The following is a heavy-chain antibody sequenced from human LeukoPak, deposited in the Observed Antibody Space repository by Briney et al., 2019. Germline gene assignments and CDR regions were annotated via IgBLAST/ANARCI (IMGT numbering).Heavy chain of an antibody. D-gene: IGHD6-13*01. CDR3: ARDRIAAAGTLDY. Sequence: PGGSLRLSCAASGFTFSSYAMYWVRQAPGKGLEWVAVISYDGSNKYYADSVKGRFTISRDNSKNTLYLQMNSLRAEDTAVYYCARDRIAAAGTLDYWGQGTLVTVSS. J-gene: IGHJ4*02. V-gene: IGHV3-30-3*01. CDR2: ISYDGSNK. CDR1: GFTFSSYA.